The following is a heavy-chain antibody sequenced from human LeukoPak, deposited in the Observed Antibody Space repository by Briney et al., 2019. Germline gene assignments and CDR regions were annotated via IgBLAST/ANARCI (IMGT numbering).Heavy chain of an antibody. CDR3: AREKLLDGVAD. V-gene: IGHV4-4*07. CDR2: IYISGTT. J-gene: IGHJ4*02. D-gene: IGHD2-21*01. CDR1: GGSISSYY. Sequence: TSETLSLTCSISGGSISSYYWSWIRQPAGKGLEWIGRIYISGTTNYNPSLKSRVTMSVDTSKNQFSLKLSSVTAADTAVYYCAREKLLDGVADWGQGTLVTVSS.